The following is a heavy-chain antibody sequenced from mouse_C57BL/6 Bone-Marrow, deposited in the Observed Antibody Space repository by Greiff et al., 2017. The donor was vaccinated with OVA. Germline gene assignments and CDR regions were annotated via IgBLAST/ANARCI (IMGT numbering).Heavy chain of an antibody. V-gene: IGHV1-42*01. CDR2: INPSTGGT. CDR1: GYSFTGYY. Sequence: EVQLQQSGPELVKPGASVKISCKASGYSFTGYYMNWVKQSPEKSLEWIGEINPSTGGTTYNQKFKAKATLTVDKSSSTAYMQLKSLTSEDSAVYYGARGGPYYYGPDYWGQGTTLTVSS. J-gene: IGHJ2*01. D-gene: IGHD1-1*01. CDR3: ARGGPYYYGPDY.